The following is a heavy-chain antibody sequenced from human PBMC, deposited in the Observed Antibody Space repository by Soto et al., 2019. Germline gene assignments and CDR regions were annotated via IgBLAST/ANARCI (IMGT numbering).Heavy chain of an antibody. Sequence: PGGSLRLSCAASGFTFSSYGMHWVRQATGKGLEWVAVIWYDGSNKYYADSVKGRFTISRDNSKNTLYLQMNSLRAEDTAVYYCASPYYYGSGSYPDAFDIWGQGTMVTVSS. D-gene: IGHD3-10*01. CDR2: IWYDGSNK. J-gene: IGHJ3*02. CDR1: GFTFSSYG. CDR3: ASPYYYGSGSYPDAFDI. V-gene: IGHV3-33*01.